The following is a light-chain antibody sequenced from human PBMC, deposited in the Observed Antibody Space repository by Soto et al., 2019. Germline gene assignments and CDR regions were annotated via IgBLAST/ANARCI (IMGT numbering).Light chain of an antibody. CDR1: QGISSY. CDR2: AAS. Sequence: DIQMTQSPSTLSASVGDRVTIACRASQGISSYLAWYQQKPGKAPKLLIYAASTLQSGVPSRFSGSGSGTEFTLTISSLQPEDFATYYCQQLNSDPFTFGPGTKVDIK. J-gene: IGKJ3*01. CDR3: QQLNSDPFT. V-gene: IGKV1-9*01.